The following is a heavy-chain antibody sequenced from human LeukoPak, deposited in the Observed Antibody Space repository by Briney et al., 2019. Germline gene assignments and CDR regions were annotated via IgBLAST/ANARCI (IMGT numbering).Heavy chain of an antibody. D-gene: IGHD2-15*01. Sequence: PGGSLRLSCAASGFTFSSYALHWVRQAPGKGLEWVVVISYDGSNKYYADSVRGRFTISRDDSKNTLYLQMNSLRAEDTTVYYCARGYCSGGSCYLDCWGQGTPVTVSS. CDR1: GFTFSSYA. J-gene: IGHJ4*02. V-gene: IGHV3-30-3*01. CDR2: ISYDGSNK. CDR3: ARGYCSGGSCYLDC.